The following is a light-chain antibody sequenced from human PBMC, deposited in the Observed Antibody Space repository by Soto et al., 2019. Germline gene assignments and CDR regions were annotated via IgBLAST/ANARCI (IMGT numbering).Light chain of an antibody. CDR3: QKYGSSLYP. V-gene: IGKV3-20*01. CDR1: QSVSSSY. J-gene: IGKJ2*01. CDR2: GAS. Sequence: EIVLTQSPGTLSLSPGERATLSCRASQSVSSSYLAWYQQKPGQAPRLLIYGASSRATGIPDRFSGSGSGTDLTLTISRLEPEDFAVYYCQKYGSSLYPLGQGPSWRSN.